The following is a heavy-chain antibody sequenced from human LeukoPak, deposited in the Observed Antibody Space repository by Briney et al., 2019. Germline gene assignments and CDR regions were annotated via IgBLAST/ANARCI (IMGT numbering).Heavy chain of an antibody. V-gene: IGHV3-11*01. D-gene: IGHD6-13*01. CDR2: IGSSGSTI. CDR1: GFTFSDYY. Sequence: GGSLRLSCAAPGFTFSDYYMSWIRQAPGKGLEWVSYIGSSGSTIYYADSVKGRFTISRDNAKNSLYLQMNSLRAEDTAVYYCARDLSPWSSSWYSLDYWGQGTLVTVSS. J-gene: IGHJ4*02. CDR3: ARDLSPWSSSWYSLDY.